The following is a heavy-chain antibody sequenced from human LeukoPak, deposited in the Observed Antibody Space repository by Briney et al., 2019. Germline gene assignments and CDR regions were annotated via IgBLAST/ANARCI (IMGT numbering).Heavy chain of an antibody. D-gene: IGHD2-21*01. CDR2: VSPGGYT. V-gene: IGHV4-34*01. CDR1: GVSVSDYY. J-gene: IGHJ5*02. CDR3: ARIRCGRGQARCYNH. Sequence: PSETLSVTCAVSGVSVSDYYWSWIRQSPEKGLEWIGEVSPGGYTTYNPSLRSRVIISEDTSENQLSLNVTSVTAADTALYYCARIRCGRGQARCYNHWAQGSLVTVSS.